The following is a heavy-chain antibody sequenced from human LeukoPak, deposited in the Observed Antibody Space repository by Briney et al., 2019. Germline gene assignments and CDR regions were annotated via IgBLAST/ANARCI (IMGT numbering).Heavy chain of an antibody. J-gene: IGHJ4*02. D-gene: IGHD4-17*01. Sequence: GGSLRLSCAASGFTFSSYGMHRVRQAPGKGLEWVAVIWYDGSNKYYADSVKGRFTISRDNSKNTLYLQMNSLRAEDTAVYYCAKAGRTTVTNPYFDYWGQGTLVTVSS. CDR2: IWYDGSNK. CDR3: AKAGRTTVTNPYFDY. CDR1: GFTFSSYG. V-gene: IGHV3-33*06.